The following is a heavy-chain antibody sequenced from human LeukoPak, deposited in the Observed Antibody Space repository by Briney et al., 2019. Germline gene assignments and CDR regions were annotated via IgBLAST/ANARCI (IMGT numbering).Heavy chain of an antibody. CDR3: ARGKGGYSYGY. Sequence: SETLSLTCAVYGGSFSGYYWIWIRQSPGKGLEWIGEINHSGSTNYNPSLKSRVTMSVDTSKNQFSLKLSSVTAADTAVYYCARGKGGYSYGYWGQGTLVTVSS. CDR1: GGSFSGYY. J-gene: IGHJ4*02. D-gene: IGHD5-18*01. CDR2: INHSGST. V-gene: IGHV4-34*01.